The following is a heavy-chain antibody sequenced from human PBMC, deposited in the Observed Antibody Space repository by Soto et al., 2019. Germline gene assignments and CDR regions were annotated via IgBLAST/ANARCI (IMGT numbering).Heavy chain of an antibody. D-gene: IGHD1-26*01. CDR3: ASGFTERDSPCSTGGPFNYYYYYGMDV. Sequence: GGSLRLSCAASGFTFSSYWMHWVRQAPGKGRVWVSRINSDGSSTSYADSVKGRCTISRDNAKNTLYLQMNSLRAEDTAVYYCASGFTERDSPCSTGGPFNYYYYYGMDVWGQGTTVTVSS. V-gene: IGHV3-74*01. CDR1: GFTFSSYW. CDR2: INSDGSST. J-gene: IGHJ6*02.